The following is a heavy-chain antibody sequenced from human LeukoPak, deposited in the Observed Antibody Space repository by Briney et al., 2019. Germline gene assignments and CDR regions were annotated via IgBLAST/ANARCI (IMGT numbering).Heavy chain of an antibody. CDR1: GFTFRNFA. Sequence: PGGSLRLSCAASGFTFRNFAIRWVRQAPWKGLEWVSAVSASSGVTNYPDTVKGRFTVSRDNALNTRYLQMNNLRAEDTAVYYCAKAERIETTGTLSHRTFYNWGQGTLVTVSS. V-gene: IGHV3-23*01. CDR2: VSASSGVT. D-gene: IGHD1-1*01. CDR3: AKAERIETTGTLSHRTFYN. J-gene: IGHJ4*02.